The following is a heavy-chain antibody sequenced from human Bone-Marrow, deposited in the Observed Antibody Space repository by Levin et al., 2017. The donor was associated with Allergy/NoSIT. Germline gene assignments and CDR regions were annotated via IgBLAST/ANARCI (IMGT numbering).Heavy chain of an antibody. CDR3: ARDGVYYDSSGYKAPTGSDGMDV. J-gene: IGHJ6*02. D-gene: IGHD3-22*01. CDR1: GGTFSSYA. Sequence: SVKVSCKASGGTFSSYAISWVRQAPGQGLEWMGGIIPIFGTANYAQKFQGRVTITADKSTSTAYMELSSLRSEDTAVYYCARDGVYYDSSGYKAPTGSDGMDVWGQGTTVTVSS. CDR2: IIPIFGTA. V-gene: IGHV1-69*06.